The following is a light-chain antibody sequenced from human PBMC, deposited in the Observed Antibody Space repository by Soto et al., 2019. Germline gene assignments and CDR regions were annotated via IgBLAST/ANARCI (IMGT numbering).Light chain of an antibody. J-gene: IGLJ1*01. CDR2: EDY. CDR1: SRDVGSYNL. CDR3: CSFAGSGILGV. V-gene: IGLV2-23*01. Sequence: QSVLTQPASVSGSPGQSITISCTGTSRDVGSYNLVSWYQQHPGKAPKLMISEDYKRPSGVFTRFSGSKSGNTASLTISGLQAEDEADYYCCSFAGSGILGVFGTGTKVTVL.